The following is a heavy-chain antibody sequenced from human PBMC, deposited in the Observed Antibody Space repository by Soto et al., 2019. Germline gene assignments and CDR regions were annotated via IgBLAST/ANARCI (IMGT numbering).Heavy chain of an antibody. CDR3: AIGTITIFVVLIPGSNWFDP. CDR1: GYSFSSYG. CDR2: ISPYNDDT. J-gene: IGHJ5*02. D-gene: IGHD3-3*01. V-gene: IGHV1-18*01. Sequence: ASVKVSCKASGYSFSSYGITWVRQAPGQGLEWLGWISPYNDDTKYAQRLQGRVTMTTDTSTSTAYMELRSLRSDDTAVYYCAIGTITIFVVLIPGSNWFDPWGQGTLVTVSS.